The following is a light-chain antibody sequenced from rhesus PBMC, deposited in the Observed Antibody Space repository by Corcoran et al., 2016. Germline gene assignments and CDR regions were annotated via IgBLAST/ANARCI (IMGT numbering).Light chain of an antibody. CDR1: PSVSSR. Sequence: ERVLTQSPATLSLSPGERATLSCRASPSVSSRLAWSQQKPGLVPRLVIYGVFSRAPGIPYRFSGSGSGTDFTLTISSLEPEDFAVYYCQQYSNWPLTFGGGTKVEIK. CDR2: GVF. V-gene: IGKV3-42*03. J-gene: IGKJ4*01. CDR3: QQYSNWPLT.